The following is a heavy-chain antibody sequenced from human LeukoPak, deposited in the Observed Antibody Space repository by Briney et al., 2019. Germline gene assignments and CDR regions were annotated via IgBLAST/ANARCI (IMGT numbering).Heavy chain of an antibody. CDR3: ARWDERDWAYGT. CDR1: GASITTYS. J-gene: IGHJ5*02. Sequence: SETLSLTCIVSGASITTYSWNWLRQSPGKGLEWIGYFSIGGATDYTSSLRSRVTISRDTSKNQLSLKLTSVTAADTAVYYCARWDERDWAYGTWGPGMLVTVSS. V-gene: IGHV4-4*09. D-gene: IGHD2-21*02. CDR2: FSIGGAT.